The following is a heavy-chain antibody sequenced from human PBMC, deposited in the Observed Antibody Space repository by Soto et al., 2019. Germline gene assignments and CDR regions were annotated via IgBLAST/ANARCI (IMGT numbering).Heavy chain of an antibody. D-gene: IGHD2-15*01. CDR1: GFSLSTHGVG. Sequence: QITLKESGPTLVKPTQTLTLTCTFSGFSLSTHGVGVGWVRQPAGKALEWLALIYWDDDKRYSASLNSRLTITKDPSKTQVVLTMTNMDPVDTPTYYCAHAMLYCTGGSCSTWFDSWGQGTLVTVSS. CDR3: AHAMLYCTGGSCSTWFDS. J-gene: IGHJ5*01. CDR2: IYWDDDK. V-gene: IGHV2-5*02.